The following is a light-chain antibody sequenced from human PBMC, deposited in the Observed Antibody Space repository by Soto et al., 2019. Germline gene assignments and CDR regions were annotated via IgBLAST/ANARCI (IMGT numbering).Light chain of an antibody. Sequence: EPVMPQSHATLSVSPGERATLSCRASQSVSTNLAWYQHKPGQAPRLLISGASTRATGLPARFSGSGSGTEFTLTISSLQSEDVAVYYCQQYNNWPGTFGQGTKGDIK. CDR3: QQYNNWPGT. V-gene: IGKV3-15*01. J-gene: IGKJ1*01. CDR1: QSVSTN. CDR2: GAS.